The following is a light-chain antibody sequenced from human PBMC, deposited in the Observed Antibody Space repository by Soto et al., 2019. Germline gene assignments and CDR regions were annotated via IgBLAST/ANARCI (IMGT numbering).Light chain of an antibody. CDR2: GAS. CDR1: QSVGSNY. J-gene: IGKJ4*01. V-gene: IGKV3-20*01. Sequence: EIVLTQFPGTLSLSPGERATLSCRASQSVGSNYLAWYQQRPGQPPNLLIFGASHRAPDIPDRFSGSGSGTEFNLTISSLQSEDFAVYFCQQYDDWLRLTFGGGTKVDIK. CDR3: QQYDDWLRLT.